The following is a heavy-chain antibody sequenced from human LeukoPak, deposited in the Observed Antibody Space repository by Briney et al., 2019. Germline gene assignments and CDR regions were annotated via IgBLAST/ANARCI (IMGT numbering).Heavy chain of an antibody. CDR2: IGTAGDT. CDR1: GFTFSDYD. J-gene: IGHJ4*02. CDR3: ARVAKERVGGVYYFDY. V-gene: IGHV3-13*01. D-gene: IGHD1-1*01. Sequence: PGGSLRLSCAASGFTFSDYDMHWVRQATGKGREWVSAIGTAGDTYYTGSVKGRFTISRENAKNSLYLQMNSLRAGDTAVYYCARVAKERVGGVYYFDYWSQGTLVTVSS.